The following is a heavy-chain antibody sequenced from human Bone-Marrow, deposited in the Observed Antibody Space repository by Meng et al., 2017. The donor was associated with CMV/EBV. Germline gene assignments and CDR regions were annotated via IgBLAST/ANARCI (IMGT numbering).Heavy chain of an antibody. CDR3: ARHPDP. CDR2: ISSSSSTI. CDR1: GFTFSSYS. V-gene: IGHV3-48*04. Sequence: GESLKISCAASGFTFSSYSMNWVRQAPGKGLEWVSYISSSSSTIYYADSVKGRFTISRDNAKNSLYVQMNSLRAEDTAVYYCARHPDPWGQGTLVTVSS. J-gene: IGHJ5*02.